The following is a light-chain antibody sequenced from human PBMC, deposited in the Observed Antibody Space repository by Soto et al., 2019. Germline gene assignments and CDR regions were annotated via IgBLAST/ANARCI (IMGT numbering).Light chain of an antibody. CDR3: SSYTSSSIDYV. J-gene: IGLJ1*01. CDR2: EVS. CDR1: SSDVGGSNY. Sequence: QSALTQPASVSGSPGQSITISCTGTSSDVGGSNYVSWYQQHPGKAPKLLIYEVSNRPSGVSNRFSGSKSGNTASLTISGLQAEDEAEHDCSSYTSSSIDYVFGTGTKVTVL. V-gene: IGLV2-14*01.